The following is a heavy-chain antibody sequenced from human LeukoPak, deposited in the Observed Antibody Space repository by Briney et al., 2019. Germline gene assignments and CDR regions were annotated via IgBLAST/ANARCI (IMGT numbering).Heavy chain of an antibody. Sequence: PGGSLRLSCAASGFTFSSYAMHWVRQAPGKGLEYVSAISSNGGSTYYANSVKGRFTISRDNSKNTLYLQMGSLGAEDMAVYYCARGPNDRGCWYAWCHPWLQGTLVTVSS. CDR1: GFTFSSYA. CDR2: ISSNGGST. J-gene: IGHJ5*02. D-gene: IGHD6-13*01. V-gene: IGHV3-64*01. CDR3: ARGPNDRGCWYAWCHP.